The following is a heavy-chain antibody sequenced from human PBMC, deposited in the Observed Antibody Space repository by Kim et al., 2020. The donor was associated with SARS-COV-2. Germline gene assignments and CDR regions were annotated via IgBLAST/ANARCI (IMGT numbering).Heavy chain of an antibody. Sequence: ASVKVSCKASGYTFSTYGISWVRQVAGRGLEWIGGISVYNGDTIYAQKYQGRLTLTTDRSSNMVYMELSSLNPDDSALYYCARGEAWFDTWGQGTLVSVST. CDR2: ISVYNGDT. CDR3: ARGEAWFDT. J-gene: IGHJ5*02. CDR1: GYTFSTYG. V-gene: IGHV1-18*04.